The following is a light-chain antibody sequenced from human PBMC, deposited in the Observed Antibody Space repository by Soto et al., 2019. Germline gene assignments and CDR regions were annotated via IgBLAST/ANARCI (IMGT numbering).Light chain of an antibody. CDR3: CSYAGTSTWV. CDR2: EVS. J-gene: IGLJ3*02. Sequence: QSVLTQPASVSGSPGQSLTISCTGTSSDVGSYNLVSWYQQHPGKAPKLMIYEVSKRPSGVSNRFSGSKSGNTASLTISWLQAEDEADYYCCSYAGTSTWVFGGGTQLTV. V-gene: IGLV2-23*02. CDR1: SSDVGSYNL.